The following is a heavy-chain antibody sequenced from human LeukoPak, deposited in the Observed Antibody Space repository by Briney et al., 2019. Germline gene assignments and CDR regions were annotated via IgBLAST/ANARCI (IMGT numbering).Heavy chain of an antibody. J-gene: IGHJ4*02. CDR1: GFTFGVYA. D-gene: IGHD5-18*01. CDR2: IKSKTDGGTT. V-gene: IGHV3-15*01. Sequence: GGSLRLSCTTSGFTFGVYALSWVRQAPGKGLEWVGRIKSKTDGGTTDYAAPVKGRFTISRDDSKNTLYLQMNSLKTEDTAVYYCTTGLYSYGHGLDYWGQGTLVTVSS. CDR3: TTGLYSYGHGLDY.